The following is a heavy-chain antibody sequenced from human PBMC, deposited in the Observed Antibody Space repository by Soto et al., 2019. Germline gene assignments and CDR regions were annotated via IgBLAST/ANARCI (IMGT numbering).Heavy chain of an antibody. D-gene: IGHD1-26*01. Sequence: GGSLRLSCAASGFTFSSYAMSWVRQAPGKGLEWVSAISGSGGSTYYADSVKGRFTISRDNSKNTLYLQMNSLRAEDTAVYYCVKPAGYSGSYYAIIDGAHDYWGQGTLVTVSS. CDR3: VKPAGYSGSYYAIIDGAHDY. CDR2: ISGSGGST. CDR1: GFTFSSYA. V-gene: IGHV3-23*01. J-gene: IGHJ4*02.